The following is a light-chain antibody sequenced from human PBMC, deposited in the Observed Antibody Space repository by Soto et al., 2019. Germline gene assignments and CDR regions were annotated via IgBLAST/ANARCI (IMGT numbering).Light chain of an antibody. V-gene: IGKV1-6*01. CDR3: LQDYSYPWT. J-gene: IGKJ1*01. CDR1: QYIRND. CDR2: TAS. Sequence: AIQMTQSPSFLSASVGDRVTITCRASQYIRNDLGWYQQKPGKAPKLLIYTASSLESGVPSRFSGSGSGTDFTLTISSLQPEDFATYYCLQDYSYPWTFGQGTKVDTK.